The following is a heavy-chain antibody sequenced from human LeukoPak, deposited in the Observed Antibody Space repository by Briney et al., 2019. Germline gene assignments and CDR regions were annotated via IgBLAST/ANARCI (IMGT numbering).Heavy chain of an antibody. V-gene: IGHV3-30*02. J-gene: IGHJ4*02. D-gene: IGHD6-13*01. CDR2: IRYDGSNK. CDR3: ARDTAAAGTSDFDY. Sequence: GGSLRLSCSGSGFTFSHHWMTWVRQTPGKGLEWVAFIRYDGSNKYYADSVKGRFTISRDNSKNSLYLQMDSLRAEDTAVYYCARDTAAAGTSDFDYWGQGTLVTVSS. CDR1: GFTFSHHW.